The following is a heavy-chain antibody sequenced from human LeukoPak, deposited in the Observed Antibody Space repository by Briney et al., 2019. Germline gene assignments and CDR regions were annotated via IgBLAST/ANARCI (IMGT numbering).Heavy chain of an antibody. V-gene: IGHV3-30*03. CDR2: ISYDGSNK. Sequence: PGGSLRLSCAASGFTFSSYGMHWVRQAPGKGLEWVAVISYDGSNKYYADSVKGRFTISRDNSKNTLYLQMNSLRAEDTAVHYCVRAYHPGGWFDPWGQGTLVTVSS. J-gene: IGHJ5*02. D-gene: IGHD2-21*01. CDR1: GFTFSSYG. CDR3: VRAYHPGGWFDP.